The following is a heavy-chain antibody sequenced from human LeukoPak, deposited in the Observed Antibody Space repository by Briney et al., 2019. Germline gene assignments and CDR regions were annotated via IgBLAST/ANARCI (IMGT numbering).Heavy chain of an antibody. D-gene: IGHD6-13*01. J-gene: IGHJ5*02. CDR3: ARRRGQQLGGFDP. CDR2: INPNSGGT. Sequence: ASVKVSCKASGYTFTGYYMHWVRQAPGQGLEWMGWINPNSGGTNYAQKFQGRVTMTRDTSISTAYMELSRLRSDDAAVYYCARRRGQQLGGFDPWGQGTLVTVSS. CDR1: GYTFTGYY. V-gene: IGHV1-2*02.